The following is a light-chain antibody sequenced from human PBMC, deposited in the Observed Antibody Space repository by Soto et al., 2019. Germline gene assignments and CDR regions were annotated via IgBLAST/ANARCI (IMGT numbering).Light chain of an antibody. J-gene: IGLJ1*01. CDR2: EVS. Sequence: QSVLTQPASVSGSPGQSITISCTGTSSDIGRYNYVSWYQQYPGKAPKFMIYEVSNRPSGISNRFSGSKSGNTASLTISGLQAEDEADYYCSSYTTTSTYVFGTGTKVTVL. V-gene: IGLV2-14*01. CDR1: SSDIGRYNY. CDR3: SSYTTTSTYV.